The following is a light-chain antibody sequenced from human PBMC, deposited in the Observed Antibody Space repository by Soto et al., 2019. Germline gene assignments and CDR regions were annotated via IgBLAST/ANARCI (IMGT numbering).Light chain of an antibody. CDR3: QERTGWPPWT. J-gene: IGKJ1*01. V-gene: IGKV3D-20*02. CDR1: QSVSSNY. CDR2: GAS. Sequence: IVLTRSPGTLSLSPGERSTLSCRAIQSVSSNYLAGYQEKPGQAPRLLIYGASSRATGIPDRFSGSGSGTDFTLTISRLEPEDFAVYYCQERTGWPPWTFGQGTKVDIK.